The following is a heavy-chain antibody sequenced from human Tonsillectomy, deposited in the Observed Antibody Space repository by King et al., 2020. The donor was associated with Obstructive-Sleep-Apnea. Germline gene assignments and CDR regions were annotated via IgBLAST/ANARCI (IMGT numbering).Heavy chain of an antibody. CDR3: ARTTYGDYALDC. CDR2: IYHSGTT. CDR1: DVSITTSAW. D-gene: IGHD4-17*01. Sequence: QLQESRPGLVKPSGTLSLTCAVSDVSITTSAWWTWVRQSPGKGLEWIGQIYHSGTTNYNPSLKSRVTMSVDKSKKQFSLKLSSVTAADTAVYYCARTTYGDYALDCWGQGTLVSVSS. V-gene: IGHV4-4*02. J-gene: IGHJ4*02.